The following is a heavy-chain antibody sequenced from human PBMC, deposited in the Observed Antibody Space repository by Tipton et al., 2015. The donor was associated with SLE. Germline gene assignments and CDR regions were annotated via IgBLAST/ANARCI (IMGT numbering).Heavy chain of an antibody. D-gene: IGHD1-26*01. CDR1: GGPISSGGYY. J-gene: IGHJ4*02. CDR2: IYYSGST. CDR3: ARLVSGSYSYFDH. Sequence: TLSLTCTVSGGPISSGGYYWGWIRQPPGKGLEWIGSIYYSGSTYYNPSLKSRVTISVDTSKNQFSLKLSSVTAADTAVYYCARLVSGSYSYFDHWGQGTLVTGSS. V-gene: IGHV4-39*07.